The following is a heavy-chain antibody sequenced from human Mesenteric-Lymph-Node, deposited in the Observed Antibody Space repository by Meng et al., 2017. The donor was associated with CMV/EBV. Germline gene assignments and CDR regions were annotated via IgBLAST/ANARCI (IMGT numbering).Heavy chain of an antibody. D-gene: IGHD3-3*01. CDR2: INHSGST. J-gene: IGHJ5*02. CDR3: ARLFGVITFNWFDP. CDR1: GGSFSGYY. Sequence: GSLRLSCAVYGGSFSGYYWSWIRQPPGKGLEWIGEINHSGSTNYNPSLKSRVTISVDTSKNQFSLKLSSVTAADTAIYYCARLFGVITFNWFDPWGQGTLVTVSS. V-gene: IGHV4-34*01.